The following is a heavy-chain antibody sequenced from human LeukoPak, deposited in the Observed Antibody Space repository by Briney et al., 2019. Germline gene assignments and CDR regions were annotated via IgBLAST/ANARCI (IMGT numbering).Heavy chain of an antibody. V-gene: IGHV3-23*01. CDR2: ISNDGGGT. Sequence: GGSLRLSCTASGFIFNNFGLMWVRQAPGKGLEWVSAISNDGGGTTYADFVKGRFTISRDNSKNTLFLQMNSLRAEDTALYYCAKGSSGYFADRWGQGTLVTVSS. CDR1: GFIFNNFG. J-gene: IGHJ5*02. D-gene: IGHD3-22*01. CDR3: AKGSSGYFADR.